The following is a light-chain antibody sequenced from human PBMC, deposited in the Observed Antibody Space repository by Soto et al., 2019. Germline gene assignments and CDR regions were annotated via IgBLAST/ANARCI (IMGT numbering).Light chain of an antibody. J-gene: IGKJ4*01. V-gene: IGKV1-5*01. CDR1: QSISSW. CDR3: QQYNSYPLT. Sequence: DIQMTQSPSTLSASVGASFTITGRASQSISSWLAWYQQKPGKATKLLIYDASSLESGVPSRFSGSGSGTEFTLTISSLQPDDFATYYCQQYNSYPLTFGGGTKVAIK. CDR2: DAS.